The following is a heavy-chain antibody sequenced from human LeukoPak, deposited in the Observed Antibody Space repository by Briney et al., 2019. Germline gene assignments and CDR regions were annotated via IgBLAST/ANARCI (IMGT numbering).Heavy chain of an antibody. V-gene: IGHV3-74*01. J-gene: IGHJ4*02. D-gene: IGHD3-10*01. CDR1: GFTFTNYW. CDR3: ARGVYGNFDY. Sequence: GGSLRLSCTASGFTFTNYWMHWVRQARGKGLARVSRTSLLGNETNYADSVKGRFTISRDNAKNTLYLQMRGLRAEDTAVYYCARGVYGNFDYWGQGALVTVSS. CDR2: TSLLGNET.